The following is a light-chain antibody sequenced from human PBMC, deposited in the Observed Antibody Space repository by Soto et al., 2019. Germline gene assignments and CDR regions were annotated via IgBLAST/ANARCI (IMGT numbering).Light chain of an antibody. CDR3: ATWDGSLPGEV. V-gene: IGLV1-40*01. CDR1: SSNIGSGYD. CDR2: GDS. J-gene: IGLJ2*01. Sequence: QSVLTQPPSVSGAPGQRVTISCIGSSSNIGSGYDVHWYQQFPRTAPKLLISGDSNRPSGVPDRFSGSKSGTSASLAITGLQTEDEADYYCATWDGSLPGEVFGGGTKLTVL.